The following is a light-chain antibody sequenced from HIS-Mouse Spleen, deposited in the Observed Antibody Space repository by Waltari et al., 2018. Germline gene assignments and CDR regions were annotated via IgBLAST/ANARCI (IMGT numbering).Light chain of an antibody. CDR1: RSVLYSSNTKNY. CDR3: QQYYSTPYP. Sequence: IVMTQSPDSLAGALGERATINCKSSRSVLYSSNTKNYLAWYQQKPGQPPELLMYWSSPGESGVSDRFSGRVSETDFNLTISTLHAEDVAVYCCQQYYSTPYPFGHATKVAIK. CDR2: WSS. V-gene: IGKV4-1*01. J-gene: IGKJ2*01.